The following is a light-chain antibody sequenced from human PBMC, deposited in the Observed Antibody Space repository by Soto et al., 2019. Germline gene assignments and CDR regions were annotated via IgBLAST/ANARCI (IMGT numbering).Light chain of an antibody. CDR3: QQRSNWPIT. V-gene: IGKV3-11*01. J-gene: IGKJ5*01. Sequence: EMVLMQSPGTLSLSPGARATLSCSASQSVASSYLAWYQQKPGQAPRLLIYGASNRATGIPARFSGSGSGTDFTLTISSLEPEDFAVYYCQQRSNWPITFGQGTRLEIK. CDR2: GAS. CDR1: QSVASSY.